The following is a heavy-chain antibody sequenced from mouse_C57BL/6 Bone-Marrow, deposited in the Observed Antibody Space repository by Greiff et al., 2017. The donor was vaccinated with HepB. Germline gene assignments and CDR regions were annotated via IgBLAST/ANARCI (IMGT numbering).Heavy chain of an antibody. J-gene: IGHJ1*03. CDR1: GYTFTSYW. V-gene: IGHV1-69*01. CDR2: IDPSDSYT. Sequence: QVQLQQPGAELVMPGASVKLSCKASGYTFTSYWMHWVKQRPGQGLEWIGEIDPSDSYTNYHQKFKGKSTLTVDKSSSTAYMQLSSLTSEDSAVYYCARRYGSRYWYFDGWGTGTTVTVSS. D-gene: IGHD1-1*01. CDR3: ARRYGSRYWYFDG.